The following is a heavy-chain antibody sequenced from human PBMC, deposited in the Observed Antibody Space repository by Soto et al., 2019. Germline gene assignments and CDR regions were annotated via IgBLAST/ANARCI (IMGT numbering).Heavy chain of an antibody. J-gene: IGHJ4*02. CDR1: GGTFSSYP. D-gene: IGHD2-15*01. Sequence: QVQLVQSGAEVKKPGSSVKVSCKASGGTFSSYPISWVRQAPGQGLEWLGRIIPILGIANYAQKFQGRVTITADKSTSTAYMELSSLRSEDTAVYYCARDRRGSLSYWGQGTLVTVSS. CDR2: IIPILGIA. V-gene: IGHV1-69*04. CDR3: ARDRRGSLSY.